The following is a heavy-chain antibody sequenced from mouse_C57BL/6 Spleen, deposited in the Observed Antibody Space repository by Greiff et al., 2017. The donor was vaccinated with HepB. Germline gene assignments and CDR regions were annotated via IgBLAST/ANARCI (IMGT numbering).Heavy chain of an antibody. V-gene: IGHV1-80*01. CDR2: IYPGDGDT. Sequence: VQLVESGAELVKPGASVKISCKASGYAFSSYWMNWVKQRPGKGLEWIGQIYPGDGDTNYNGKFKGKATLTADKSSSTAYMQLSSLTSEDSAVYFCARLTTVVATSDYWGQGTTLTVSS. J-gene: IGHJ2*01. D-gene: IGHD1-1*01. CDR3: ARLTTVVATSDY. CDR1: GYAFSSYW.